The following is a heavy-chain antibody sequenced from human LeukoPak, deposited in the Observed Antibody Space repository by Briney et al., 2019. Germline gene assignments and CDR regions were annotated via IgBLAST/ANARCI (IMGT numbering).Heavy chain of an antibody. J-gene: IGHJ3*02. D-gene: IGHD3-3*01. CDR1: GGSISSGGYY. CDR2: IYYSGST. Sequence: TPSETLSLTCTVSGGSISSGGYYWSWIRQHPGKGLEWIGYIYYSGSTYYNPSLKSRVTISVDTSKNQFSLKLSSVTAADTAVYYCARGLRMLRFLEWLFPAFDIWGQGTMVTVSS. CDR3: ARGLRMLRFLEWLFPAFDI. V-gene: IGHV4-31*03.